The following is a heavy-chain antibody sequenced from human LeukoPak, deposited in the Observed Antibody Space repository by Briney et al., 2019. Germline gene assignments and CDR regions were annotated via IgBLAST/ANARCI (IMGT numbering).Heavy chain of an antibody. D-gene: IGHD2-2*01. Sequence: SETLSLTCTVSGGSISSNSHYWGWIRQPPGKGLEWIGNIYYSGSTYYNPSLKSRIIISVDTSKNQFSLKLSSVTAADTAVYYCARGSNRYCSSTSCLWAFDIWGQGTMVTVSS. CDR1: GGSISSNSHY. V-gene: IGHV4-39*07. J-gene: IGHJ3*02. CDR3: ARGSNRYCSSTSCLWAFDI. CDR2: IYYSGST.